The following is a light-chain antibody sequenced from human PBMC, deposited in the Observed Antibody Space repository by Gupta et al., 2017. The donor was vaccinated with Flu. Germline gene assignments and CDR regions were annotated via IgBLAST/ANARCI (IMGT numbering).Light chain of an antibody. V-gene: IGKV2-28*01. CDR2: LTS. J-gene: IGKJ1*01. CDR3: KNTRHPMRT. CDR1: QSLLHPNGYNF. Sequence: DNVMTPSPLSLPATPGEPASIACRSNQSLLHPNGYNFLDWYLQKPGQSPQLLCYLTSGRASGVPDRGSGSGSGTDFTLNIYRVEDEDVCVYYRKNTRHPMRTFGQGTRVEI.